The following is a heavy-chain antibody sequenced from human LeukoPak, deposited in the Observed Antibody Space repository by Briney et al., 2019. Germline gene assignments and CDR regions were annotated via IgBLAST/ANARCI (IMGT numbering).Heavy chain of an antibody. Sequence: VSVKVSFKASGYTFTSYDINWVRQATGQGLEWMGWMNPNSGNTGYAQKFQGRVTMTRNTSISTAYMELSSLRSEDTAVYYCARGRVNYDYVWGSYRWYYFDYWGQGTLVTVSS. D-gene: IGHD3-16*02. CDR1: GYTFTSYD. J-gene: IGHJ4*02. V-gene: IGHV1-8*01. CDR2: MNPNSGNT. CDR3: ARGRVNYDYVWGSYRWYYFDY.